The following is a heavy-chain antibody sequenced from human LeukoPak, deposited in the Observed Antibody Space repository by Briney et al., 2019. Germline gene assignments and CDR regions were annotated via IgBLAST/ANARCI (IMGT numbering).Heavy chain of an antibody. CDR3: ARDEPYSSGWFEVDY. Sequence: ASVKVSCKAFGYNFTSYGISWVRQAPGQGLEWIGWISAYNGNTNYAQKLQGRVTMTTDTSTSTAYMELRSLRSDDTAVYYCARDEPYSSGWFEVDYWGQGTLVTVSS. J-gene: IGHJ4*02. CDR2: ISAYNGNT. CDR1: GYNFTSYG. D-gene: IGHD6-19*01. V-gene: IGHV1-18*01.